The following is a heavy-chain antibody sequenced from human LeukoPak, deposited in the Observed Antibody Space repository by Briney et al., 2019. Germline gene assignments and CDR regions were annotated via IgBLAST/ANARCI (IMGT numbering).Heavy chain of an antibody. Sequence: ASVKVSCKASGYTFTGYYMHWVRQAPGQGLEWMGWINPNSGGTNYAQKFQGRVTMTRDTSISTAYMELSRLRSDDTAVYYCARESRYGSGSYYNVRWFDPWGQGTLVTVSS. CDR2: INPNSGGT. CDR1: GYTFTGYY. CDR3: ARESRYGSGSYYNVRWFDP. D-gene: IGHD3-10*01. J-gene: IGHJ5*02. V-gene: IGHV1-2*02.